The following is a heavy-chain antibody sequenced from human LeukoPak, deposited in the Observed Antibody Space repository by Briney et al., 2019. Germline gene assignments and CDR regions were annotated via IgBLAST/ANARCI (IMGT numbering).Heavy chain of an antibody. V-gene: IGHV4-31*03. CDR1: GGSISSGGYY. D-gene: IGHD4-17*01. J-gene: IGHJ4*02. CDR3: ARQTAYGDYVH. CDR2: IYYSGST. Sequence: SETLSLTYTVSGGSISSGGYYWSWLRQHPGKGLEWIGYIYYSGSTYYNPSLKSRVTISVDTSKNQFSLKLSSVTAADTAVYYCARQTAYGDYVHWGQGTLVTVSS.